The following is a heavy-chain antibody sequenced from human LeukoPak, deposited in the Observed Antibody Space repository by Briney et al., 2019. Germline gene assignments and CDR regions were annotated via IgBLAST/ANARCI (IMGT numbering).Heavy chain of an antibody. J-gene: IGHJ4*02. CDR2: INPNSGGT. D-gene: IGHD1-26*01. CDR1: GYTFTDYS. V-gene: IGHV1-2*02. CDR3: ARASGSRDY. Sequence: ASVKVSCKASGYTFTDYSIHWVRQAPGQGLEWMGWINPNSGGTNYAQKFQGRVTMTRDTSISTAYMELSRLRSDDTAVYYCARASGSRDYWGQGTLVTVSS.